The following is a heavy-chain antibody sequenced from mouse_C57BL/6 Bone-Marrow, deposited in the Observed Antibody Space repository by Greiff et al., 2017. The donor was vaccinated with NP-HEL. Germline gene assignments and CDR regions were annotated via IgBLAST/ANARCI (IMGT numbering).Heavy chain of an antibody. Sequence: EVKLVESGGGLVQPGGSLSLSCAASGFTFTDYYMRWVRQPPGKALEWVGFIRNKASGSTIEYSASVKGRFTISRDNTQSILYLQMNTLRAKDSTTYYCARSIYYDYADDPFYGMDYWGQGTSATVSA. CDR2: IRNKASGSTI. V-gene: IGHV7-3*01. CDR1: GFTFTDYY. CDR3: ARSIYYDYADDPFYGMDY. J-gene: IGHJ4*01. D-gene: IGHD2-4*01.